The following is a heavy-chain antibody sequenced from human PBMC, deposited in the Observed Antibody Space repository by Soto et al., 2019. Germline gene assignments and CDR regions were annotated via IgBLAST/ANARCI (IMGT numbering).Heavy chain of an antibody. Sequence: EVQLVESEGGLVQPGGSLRLSCAASGFTVSSNYMTWVRQAPGKGLEWVSVIYSGGSTYYADSVKGRFTISRDNSKNTLYLQMNSVRAEDTAVYYCARVSSSGRLIEAFDYWGQGTLVTVSS. CDR3: ARVSSSGRLIEAFDY. D-gene: IGHD6-19*01. V-gene: IGHV3-66*01. J-gene: IGHJ4*02. CDR1: GFTVSSNY. CDR2: IYSGGST.